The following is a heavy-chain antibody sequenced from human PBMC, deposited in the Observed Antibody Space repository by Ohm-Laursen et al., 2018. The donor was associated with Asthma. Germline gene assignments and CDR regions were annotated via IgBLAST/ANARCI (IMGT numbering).Heavy chain of an antibody. CDR2: ISYDGSNK. V-gene: IGHV3-30-3*01. D-gene: IGHD6-13*01. CDR1: GFTFSSYA. Sequence: SLRLSCVASGFTFSSYAMHWVRQAPGKGLEWVAVISYDGSNKYYADSVKGRFTISRDNSKNTLYLQMNSLRAEDTAVYYCARDYRSLSAGSSPTYWGQGTLVTVSS. CDR3: ARDYRSLSAGSSPTY. J-gene: IGHJ4*02.